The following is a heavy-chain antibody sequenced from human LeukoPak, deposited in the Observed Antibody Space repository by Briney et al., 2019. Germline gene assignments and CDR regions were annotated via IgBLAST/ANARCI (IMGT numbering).Heavy chain of an antibody. Sequence: SETLSLTCAVYGGSFSGYYWSWIRQPPGRGLEWIGEINHSGSTNYNPSLKSRVTISVDTSKNQFSLKLSSVTAADTAVYYCARAPARGGDFDYWGQGTLVTVSS. V-gene: IGHV4-34*01. CDR3: ARAPARGGDFDY. D-gene: IGHD2-21*01. CDR2: INHSGST. CDR1: GGSFSGYY. J-gene: IGHJ4*02.